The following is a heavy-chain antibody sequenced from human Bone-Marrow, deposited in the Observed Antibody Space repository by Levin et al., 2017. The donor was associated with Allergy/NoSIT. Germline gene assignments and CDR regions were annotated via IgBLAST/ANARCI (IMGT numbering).Heavy chain of an antibody. CDR1: GFTVSANY. CDR3: ARGSGALDY. Sequence: QSGGSLRLSCAASGFTVSANYMSWVRQAPGKGLQWVSVIYGGGSTSYADSVKGRFTLSRDTSTDMLYLQMDSLRSEDTAVYYCARGSGALDYWGQGTLVTVSS. V-gene: IGHV3-66*01. CDR2: IYGGGST. D-gene: IGHD3-10*01. J-gene: IGHJ4*02.